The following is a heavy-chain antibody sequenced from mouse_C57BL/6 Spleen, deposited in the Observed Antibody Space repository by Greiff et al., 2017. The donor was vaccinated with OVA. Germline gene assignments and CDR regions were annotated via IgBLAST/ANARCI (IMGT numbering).Heavy chain of an antibody. D-gene: IGHD2-1*01. J-gene: IGHJ2*01. CDR2: IDPSDSYT. CDR1: GYTFTSYW. V-gene: IGHV1-69*01. CDR3: AKGLYYALDY. Sequence: QVQLQQPGAELVMPGASVKLSCKASGYTFTSYWMHWVKQRPGQGLEWIGEIDPSDSYTNYNQEFKGKSTLTVDKSSSTAYMQLSSLTSEDSAVYYCAKGLYYALDYWGQGTTLTVSS.